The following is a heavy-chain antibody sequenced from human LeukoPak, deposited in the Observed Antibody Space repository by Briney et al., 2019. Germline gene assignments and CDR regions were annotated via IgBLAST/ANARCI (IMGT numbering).Heavy chain of an antibody. V-gene: IGHV3-7*01. CDR2: IKQDGSET. J-gene: IGHJ5*02. CDR3: ARGGQAGTGDL. CDR1: GFTFRSYW. D-gene: IGHD3-10*01. Sequence: PGGSLRLSCAASGFTFRSYWMTWVRHSPGKGLEWVANIKQDGSETYHVESAKARFTISRDNSKDSLYVEMDCLRAEDTAVYDCARGGQAGTGDLWGQGTLVTVSS.